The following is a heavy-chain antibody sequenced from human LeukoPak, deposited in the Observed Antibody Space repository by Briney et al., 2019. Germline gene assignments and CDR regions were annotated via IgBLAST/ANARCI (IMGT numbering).Heavy chain of an antibody. Sequence: SETLSLTCTVSGGSISNYYWSWIRQPPGKGLERIGHIYSSGSTYYNPSLRSRITISVDSSKNQFSLKLNSVTAADTAVYYCASSSIAARLSYSYFYRDVWGKGTTVTVSS. V-gene: IGHV4-4*09. J-gene: IGHJ6*03. D-gene: IGHD6-6*01. CDR2: IYSSGST. CDR1: GGSISNYY. CDR3: ASSSIAARLSYSYFYRDV.